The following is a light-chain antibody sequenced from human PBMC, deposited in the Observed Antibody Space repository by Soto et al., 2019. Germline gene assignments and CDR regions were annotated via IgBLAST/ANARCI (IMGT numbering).Light chain of an antibody. CDR2: HVT. CDR1: SSDIGHYDY. V-gene: IGLV2-14*03. J-gene: IGLJ1*01. CDR3: CSPATSHTYV. Sequence: QYVLTQPACVSGSPGQSITISCTGTSSDIGHYDYVSWYQQHPGKAPKLMIYHVTYRPSGVSNRYSGSKSGNSASLTISGLQADDEADYYCCSPATSHTYVFGSGTKVTVL.